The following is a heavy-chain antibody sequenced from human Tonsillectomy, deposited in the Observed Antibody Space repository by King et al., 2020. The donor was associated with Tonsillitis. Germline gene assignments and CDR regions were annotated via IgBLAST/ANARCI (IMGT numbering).Heavy chain of an antibody. CDR1: GFIFRSYA. D-gene: IGHD6-19*01. Sequence: VQLVESGGGVVQPGGSLRLSCAASGFIFRSYAVHWVRQAPGKGLEWVTVISYDGSNEKYADSVKGRFTVSRDNFKNTLYLQMDSLKADDTAIYFCARERTYSSRWGIDYWGQGTPVTVSS. J-gene: IGHJ4*02. CDR3: ARERTYSSRWGIDY. CDR2: ISYDGSNE. V-gene: IGHV3-33*05.